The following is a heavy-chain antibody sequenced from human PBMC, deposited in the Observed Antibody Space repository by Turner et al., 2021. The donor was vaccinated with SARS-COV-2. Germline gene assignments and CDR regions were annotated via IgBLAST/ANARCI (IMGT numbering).Heavy chain of an antibody. J-gene: IGHJ5*02. CDR3: ARGAYASVSLNKFDA. V-gene: IGHV4-59*07. CDR1: GDSISSYY. Sequence: QVELQESGPELLQPSDTLSLSCSVSGDSISSYYWHWIRQPPGKGLEWIGYIFYTGSTSFNPSLNDRATMSVDTSENQFFLHLKSVTPADTTVYHCARGAYASVSLNKFDAWGQGILVSVSS. D-gene: IGHD3-16*01. CDR2: IFYTGST.